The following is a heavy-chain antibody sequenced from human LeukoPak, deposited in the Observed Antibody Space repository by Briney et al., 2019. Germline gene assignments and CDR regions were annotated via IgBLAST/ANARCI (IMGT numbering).Heavy chain of an antibody. D-gene: IGHD3-22*01. Sequence: SVKVSCKTSGDTFNNYAIHWVRQAPGQGLEWMGGIIPIFGTPNYAQRFQGRVTITADKSTSTAYLELSTLRSEETALYFCARGIHSSGFYYDAYWGQGTLVTVSS. V-gene: IGHV1-69*06. CDR2: IIPIFGTP. J-gene: IGHJ4*02. CDR1: GDTFNNYA. CDR3: ARGIHSSGFYYDAY.